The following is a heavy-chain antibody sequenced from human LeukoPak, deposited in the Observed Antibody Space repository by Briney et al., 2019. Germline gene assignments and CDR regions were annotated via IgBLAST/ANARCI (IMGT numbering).Heavy chain of an antibody. CDR3: AKEGLGATLGY. Sequence: GGSLRLSCAASGFTFSSYGMHWVRQAPGKGLEWVAVIWYDGSNKYYADSVKGRFTISRVNSKNTLYLQMNSLRAEDTAVYYCAKEGLGATLGYWGQGTLVTVSS. J-gene: IGHJ4*02. CDR2: IWYDGSNK. CDR1: GFTFSSYG. V-gene: IGHV3-30*02. D-gene: IGHD1-26*01.